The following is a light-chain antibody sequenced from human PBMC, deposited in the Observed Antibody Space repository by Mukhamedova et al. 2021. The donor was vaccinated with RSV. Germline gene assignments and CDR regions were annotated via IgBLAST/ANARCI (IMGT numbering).Light chain of an antibody. Sequence: WYQRRVHGKAPKLLIYAGSTLHNDVPSRLSGSGSGTDFTLTITSLQPEDFATYFCQKGFISLLTFGGGTKVDSK. J-gene: IGKJ4*01. CDR3: QKGFISLLT. CDR2: AGS. V-gene: IGKV1-39*01.